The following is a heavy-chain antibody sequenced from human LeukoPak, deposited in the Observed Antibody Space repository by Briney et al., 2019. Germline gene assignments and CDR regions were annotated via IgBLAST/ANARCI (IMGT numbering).Heavy chain of an antibody. J-gene: IGHJ4*02. CDR2: INHSGST. D-gene: IGHD3-22*01. CDR1: GGSFSGYY. Sequence: SETLSLTCAVYGGSFSGYYWSWIRQPPGKGLEWIGEINHSGSTNYNPSLKSRVTISVDTSKNQFSLKLSSVTAADTAVYHCARVRRYYYDSSGYLDYWGQGTLVTVSS. CDR3: ARVRRYYYDSSGYLDY. V-gene: IGHV4-34*01.